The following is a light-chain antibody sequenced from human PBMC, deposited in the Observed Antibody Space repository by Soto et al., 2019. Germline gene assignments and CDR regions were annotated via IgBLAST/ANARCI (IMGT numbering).Light chain of an antibody. Sequence: QSVLTQPASVSGSPGQSITISCTGTSSDVGSYDLVSWYQQHPGKAPKLMIYEVSNRPSGVSDRFSGSKSGNTASLTISGLQAEDEADYYCCSYAGSSTVRVFGGGTKLTVL. CDR1: SSDVGSYDL. V-gene: IGLV2-23*02. J-gene: IGLJ3*02. CDR3: CSYAGSSTVRV. CDR2: EVS.